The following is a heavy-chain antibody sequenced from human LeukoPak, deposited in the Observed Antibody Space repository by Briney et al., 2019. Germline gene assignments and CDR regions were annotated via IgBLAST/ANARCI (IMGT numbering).Heavy chain of an antibody. J-gene: IGHJ4*02. CDR3: ARDRGGSYTPLDY. CDR1: GFIFSSYS. CDR2: ISSGSSLI. Sequence: GGSLRLSCAASGFIFSSYSMNWVRQAPGKGLEWLSFISSGSSLICYADSVKGRFTISRDDARNSLYLQMNSLGGEDTAMYCCARDRGGSYTPLDYWGQGTLVTVSS. D-gene: IGHD1-26*01. V-gene: IGHV3-48*01.